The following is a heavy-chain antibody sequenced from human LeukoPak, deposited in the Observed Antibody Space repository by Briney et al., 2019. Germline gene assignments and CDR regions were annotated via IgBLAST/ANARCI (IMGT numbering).Heavy chain of an antibody. J-gene: IGHJ4*02. V-gene: IGHV3-23*01. CDR1: GFTFSSYA. CDR3: ARIPSPPRP. Sequence: PGGSLRLSCAASGFTFSSYAMSWVRQAPGKGLEWVSSLSGSGGSTYYADSVKGRFTISRDNAKNSLYLQMNSLRVEDTAVYYCARIPSPPRPWGQGTLVTVSS. CDR2: LSGSGGST. D-gene: IGHD2-21*01.